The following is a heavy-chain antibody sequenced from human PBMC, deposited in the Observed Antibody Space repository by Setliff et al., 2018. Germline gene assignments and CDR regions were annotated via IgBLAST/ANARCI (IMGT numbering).Heavy chain of an antibody. CDR2: IHYSGST. J-gene: IGHJ4*02. CDR1: AGSISSSSYY. Sequence: SETLSLTCTVSAGSISSSSYYWGWIRQPPGKGLEWIATIHYSGSTYYNPSLKSRVTTSVDTSKNQFFLKLSSVTAADTAVYYCARQGRKSDSRGYYYWTDFDYWGQGALVTVSS. V-gene: IGHV4-39*01. D-gene: IGHD3-22*01. CDR3: ARQGRKSDSRGYYYWTDFDY.